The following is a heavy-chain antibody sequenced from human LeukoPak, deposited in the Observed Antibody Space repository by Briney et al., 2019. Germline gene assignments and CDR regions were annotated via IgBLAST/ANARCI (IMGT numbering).Heavy chain of an antibody. CDR1: GGSIRSYY. Sequence: SETLSLTCTVSGGSIRSYYWSWIRQPPGKGLEWIAYIYYSGSTNYNPSLKSRVTMSVDTSKNQFSLKLSSVTAADTAVYYCARDVTMITFGGVIVTTNNWFDPWGQGTLVTVSS. CDR3: ARDVTMITFGGVIVTTNNWFDP. J-gene: IGHJ5*02. V-gene: IGHV4-59*12. CDR2: IYYSGST. D-gene: IGHD3-16*02.